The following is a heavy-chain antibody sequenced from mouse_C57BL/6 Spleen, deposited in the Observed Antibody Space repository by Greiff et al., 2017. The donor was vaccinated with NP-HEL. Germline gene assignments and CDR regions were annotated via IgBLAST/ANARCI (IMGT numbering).Heavy chain of an antibody. J-gene: IGHJ2*01. Sequence: QVQLQQSGAELVKPGASVKISCKASGYAFSSYWMNWVKQRPGKGLEWIGQIYPGDGDTNYNGKFKGKATLTADKSSSTAYMQLSSLTSEDSAVYFCARREIYSKNYFDYWGQGTTLTVSS. V-gene: IGHV1-80*01. CDR1: GYAFSSYW. D-gene: IGHD2-1*01. CDR2: IYPGDGDT. CDR3: ARREIYSKNYFDY.